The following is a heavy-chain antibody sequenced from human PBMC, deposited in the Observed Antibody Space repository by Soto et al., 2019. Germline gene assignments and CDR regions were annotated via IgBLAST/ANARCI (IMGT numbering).Heavy chain of an antibody. CDR2: ISAYNGNT. CDR1: GYTFTSYG. V-gene: IGHV1-18*01. D-gene: IGHD4-17*01. J-gene: IGHJ4*02. CDR3: ARDLRRYGDPSPFDY. Sequence: QVQLVQSGAEVKKPGASVKVSCKASGYTFTSYGISWVRQAPGQGLEWMGWISAYNGNTNYAQKLQGRVTMTTDTSTSTAYRELRSLRSDDTAVYYCARDLRRYGDPSPFDYWGQGTLVTVSS.